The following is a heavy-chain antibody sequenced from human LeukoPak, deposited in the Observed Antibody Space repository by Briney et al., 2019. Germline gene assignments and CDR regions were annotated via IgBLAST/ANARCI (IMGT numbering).Heavy chain of an antibody. Sequence: ASVKVSCKASGYTFTSYGISWVRQAPGQGLEWMGWINAYNNGYTNYTQELRGRVTMTTDASTSTAYMELRSLRSDDTAVYYCARDGHSSGYYQTDAFHIWGQGTMVTVSS. CDR2: INAYNNGYT. CDR3: ARDGHSSGYYQTDAFHI. V-gene: IGHV1-18*01. D-gene: IGHD3-22*01. CDR1: GYTFTSYG. J-gene: IGHJ3*02.